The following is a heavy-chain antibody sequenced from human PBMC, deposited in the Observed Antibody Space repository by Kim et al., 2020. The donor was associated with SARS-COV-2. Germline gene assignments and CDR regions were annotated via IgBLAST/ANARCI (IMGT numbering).Heavy chain of an antibody. CDR1: GFTFSSYS. CDR3: ARGCSGYDCRRYNWFDP. V-gene: IGHV3-21*04. CDR2: ISSGSSYI. D-gene: IGHD5-12*01. J-gene: IGHJ5*02. Sequence: GGSLRLSCTASGFTFSSYSMNWVRQAPGKGLEWVSSISSGSSYIYYADSVKGRFTISRDNAKNSLYLQMNSLRAEDTAVYYCARGCSGYDCRRYNWFDPWGQGTLVTVSS.